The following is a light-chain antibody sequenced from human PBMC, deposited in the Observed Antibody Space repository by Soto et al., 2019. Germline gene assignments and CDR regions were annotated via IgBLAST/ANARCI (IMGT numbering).Light chain of an antibody. Sequence: DIVMTQSPLSLPVTPGEPASISCRSSQSLLHSDGYNYLDWFLQSPGQSPQLLIYLGSSRASGVPDRFSGSGSGTDFTLKISRVEAEDVGVYYCMQALQTPLTFGGGTKVDIK. CDR3: MQALQTPLT. CDR1: QSLLHSDGYNY. CDR2: LGS. J-gene: IGKJ4*01. V-gene: IGKV2-28*01.